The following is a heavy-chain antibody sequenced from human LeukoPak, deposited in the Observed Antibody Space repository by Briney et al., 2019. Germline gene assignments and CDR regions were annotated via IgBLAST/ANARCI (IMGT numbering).Heavy chain of an antibody. V-gene: IGHV1-3*01. CDR2: INAGNGNT. D-gene: IGHD6-6*01. Sequence: GASVKVSCKASGYTFTSYAMHWVRQAPGQRLEWMGWINAGNGNTKYSQKFQGRVTITRDTSASTAYMELSSLRSEDTAVYYCVVGPSAISSPLEYSSSSPLWGQGTLVTVSS. J-gene: IGHJ4*02. CDR1: GYTFTSYA. CDR3: VVGPSAISSPLEYSSSSPL.